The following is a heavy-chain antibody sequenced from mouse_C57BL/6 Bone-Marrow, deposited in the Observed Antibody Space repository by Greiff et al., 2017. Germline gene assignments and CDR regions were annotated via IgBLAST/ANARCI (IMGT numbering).Heavy chain of an antibody. D-gene: IGHD2-4*01. CDR1: GYTFTSYW. J-gene: IGHJ3*01. CDR2: IHPNSGST. V-gene: IGHV1-64*01. CDR3: AREGGYDYAWFAY. Sequence: QVQLQQPGAELVKPGASVKLSCKASGYTFTSYWMHWVKQRPGQGLEWIGMIHPNSGSTNYNEKFKSKATLTVDKSSSTADMQLSSLTSEDSAVYYCAREGGYDYAWFAYWGQGTLVTVSA.